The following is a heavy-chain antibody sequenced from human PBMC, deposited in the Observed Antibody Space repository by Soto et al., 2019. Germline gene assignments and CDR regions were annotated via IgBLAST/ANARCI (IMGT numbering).Heavy chain of an antibody. D-gene: IGHD3-10*01. V-gene: IGHV1-2*04. CDR1: GYTFTGYY. J-gene: IGHJ6*03. CDR2: INPNSGGT. Sequence: ASVKLSCKASGYTFTGYYMHWVRQAPGQGLEWMGWINPNSGGTNYAQKFQGWVTMTRDTSISTAYMELSRLRSDDTAVYYCARDRSGAMGRGYYYYYMYVWGKGTTVTVSS. CDR3: ARDRSGAMGRGYYYYYMYV.